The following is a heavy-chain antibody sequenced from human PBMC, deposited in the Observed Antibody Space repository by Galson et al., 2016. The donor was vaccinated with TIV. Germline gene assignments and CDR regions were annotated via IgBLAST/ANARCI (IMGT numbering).Heavy chain of an antibody. CDR2: VYLGDSVT. J-gene: IGHJ4*02. D-gene: IGHD3-16*01. CDR1: GYGFVDYW. V-gene: IGHV5-51*01. Sequence: QSGAEVTKPGESLKISCKHSGYGFVDYWIVWVRQRPGKGLEWMGIVYLGDSVTRYSPSFQGQVAISADKSINTAYLQWSSLQASDTAVYYCARNAGGIDQWGQGTLVTVSS. CDR3: ARNAGGIDQ.